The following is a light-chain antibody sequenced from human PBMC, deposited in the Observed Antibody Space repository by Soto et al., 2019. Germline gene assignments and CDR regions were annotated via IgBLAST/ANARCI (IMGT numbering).Light chain of an antibody. CDR3: QQYSNSPPLT. Sequence: DIVLTQSPGTLSLSPGERATLYCRASQSVSSNHLAWYQQKPGQAPRLLIYGGSSRATGIPVRFSGSGSETDFTLTITRLEPEDFAVYYCQQYSNSPPLTFGGGTKVDIK. V-gene: IGKV3-20*01. CDR2: GGS. J-gene: IGKJ4*01. CDR1: QSVSSNH.